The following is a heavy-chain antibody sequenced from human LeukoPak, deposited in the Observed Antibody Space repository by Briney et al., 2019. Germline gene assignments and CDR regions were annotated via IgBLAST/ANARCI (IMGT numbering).Heavy chain of an antibody. D-gene: IGHD2-2*02. Sequence: PGGSLRLSCSASGFTFSSYAMHWVRQAPGKGLEYVSAITTNGDSTFYADSVKGRFTISRDNSKNTLYLQMSSLRAEDTAVYCCVKDRGRVYTPFDCWGQGTLVTVSS. CDR2: ITTNGDST. J-gene: IGHJ4*02. V-gene: IGHV3-64D*06. CDR3: VKDRGRVYTPFDC. CDR1: GFTFSSYA.